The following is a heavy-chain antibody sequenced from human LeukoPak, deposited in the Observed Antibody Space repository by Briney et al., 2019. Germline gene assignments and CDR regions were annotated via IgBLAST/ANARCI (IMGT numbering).Heavy chain of an antibody. Sequence: GGSLRLSCAASGFTFSSYEMNWVRQAPGKGLEWASYISSSGSTIYYADSVKGRFTISRDNAKNSVHLQMNSLRAEDTAVYYCARVGPWVNPDYYYYYMDVWGKGTTVTVSS. CDR3: ARVGPWVNPDYYYYYMDV. V-gene: IGHV3-48*03. D-gene: IGHD1-14*01. J-gene: IGHJ6*03. CDR2: ISSSGSTI. CDR1: GFTFSSYE.